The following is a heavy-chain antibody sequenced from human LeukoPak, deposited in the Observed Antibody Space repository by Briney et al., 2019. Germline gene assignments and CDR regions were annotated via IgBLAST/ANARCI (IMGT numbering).Heavy chain of an antibody. Sequence: GGSLRLSCAVSGFPLSSYSMNWVRQAPGQGLEWGSSISGSSTYIHYADSVKGRFSISRDDAKASLHLQINNLRGEDTAVYYCAAYYCGSGSRALDYWGQGTLVTVSS. CDR1: GFPLSSYS. V-gene: IGHV3-21*01. J-gene: IGHJ4*02. CDR3: AAYYCGSGSRALDY. D-gene: IGHD3-10*01. CDR2: ISGSSTYI.